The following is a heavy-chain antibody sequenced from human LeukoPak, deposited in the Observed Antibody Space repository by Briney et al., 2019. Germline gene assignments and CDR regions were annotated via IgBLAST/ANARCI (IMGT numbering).Heavy chain of an antibody. CDR1: GGSFSGYY. Sequence: SETLSLTCAVYGGSFSGYYWSWIRQPPGKGLEWIGEINHSGSTNYNPSLKSRVTISVDTSKNQFSLKLSSVTAADTAVYYCARGGYSGYDDYWGQGTLVTVPS. J-gene: IGHJ4*02. CDR2: INHSGST. D-gene: IGHD5-12*01. V-gene: IGHV4-34*01. CDR3: ARGGYSGYDDY.